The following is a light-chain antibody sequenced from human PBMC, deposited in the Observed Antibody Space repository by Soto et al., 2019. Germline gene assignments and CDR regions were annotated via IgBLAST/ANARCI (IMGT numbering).Light chain of an antibody. CDR1: QGISSY. V-gene: IGKV1-8*01. CDR3: QQYYSYPLT. Sequence: AIRMTQSPSSISASTGDRVTITCRASQGISSYLAWYQQKPGKAPKLLIYAASTLQSGVPSRFRGSGSGTDFTLTISCLQSEDFATYYFQQYYSYPLTFGGGTKLEIK. J-gene: IGKJ4*01. CDR2: AAS.